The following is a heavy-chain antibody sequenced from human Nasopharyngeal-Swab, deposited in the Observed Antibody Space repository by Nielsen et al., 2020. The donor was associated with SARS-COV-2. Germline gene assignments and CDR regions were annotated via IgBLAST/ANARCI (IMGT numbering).Heavy chain of an antibody. Sequence: WIRQPPGKGLEWVSAISGSGGSTYYADSVKGRFTISRDNSKNTLYLQMNSLRAEDTAVYYCAKGQAPPYYYYGMDVWGQGTTVTVSS. V-gene: IGHV3-23*01. CDR3: AKGQAPPYYYYGMDV. CDR2: ISGSGGST. J-gene: IGHJ6*02. D-gene: IGHD6-6*01.